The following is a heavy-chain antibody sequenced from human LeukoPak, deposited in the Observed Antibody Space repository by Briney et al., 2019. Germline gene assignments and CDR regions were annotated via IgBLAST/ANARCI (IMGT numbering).Heavy chain of an antibody. Sequence: ASVKVSCKASGYTFTDYYMHWVRQAPGQGLEWMGWINPNSGGTNYAKNFQGRVTMTRDTSISTAYMELSRLRSDDTAIYYCARGGLVRDSTPWGGYWDQGPLVTVPS. CDR3: ARGGLVRDSTPWGGY. CDR2: INPNSGGT. D-gene: IGHD3-22*01. J-gene: IGHJ4*02. CDR1: GYTFTDYY. V-gene: IGHV1-2*02.